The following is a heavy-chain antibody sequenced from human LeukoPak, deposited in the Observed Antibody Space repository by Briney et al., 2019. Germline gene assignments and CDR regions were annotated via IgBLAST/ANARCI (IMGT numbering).Heavy chain of an antibody. V-gene: IGHV4-59*01. CDR3: ARLDYYHFDY. J-gene: IGHJ4*02. CDR2: ISYSGST. Sequence: SETQSLTCTVSGGSISRYYWSWIRQPPGKGLEWIGYISYSGSTKYNPSLMSRVTISVDTSKNQFSLKLSSATAADTAVYYCARLDYYHFDYWGQGTVVTVSS. CDR1: GGSISRYY. D-gene: IGHD3-22*01.